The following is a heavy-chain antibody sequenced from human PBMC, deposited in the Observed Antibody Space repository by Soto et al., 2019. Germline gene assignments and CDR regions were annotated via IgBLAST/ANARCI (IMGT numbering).Heavy chain of an antibody. V-gene: IGHV1-46*01. Sequence: ASVKVSCKASGYTFTSYYIHWVRQAPGQGLERMGIINPSGGSTSYAQKFQGRVTMTRDTSTSTVYMELSSLRSEDTAVYYCAREVVLRAAAGKYGMDVWGQGTTVTVSS. CDR1: GYTFTSYY. J-gene: IGHJ6*02. D-gene: IGHD6-13*01. CDR3: AREVVLRAAAGKYGMDV. CDR2: INPSGGST.